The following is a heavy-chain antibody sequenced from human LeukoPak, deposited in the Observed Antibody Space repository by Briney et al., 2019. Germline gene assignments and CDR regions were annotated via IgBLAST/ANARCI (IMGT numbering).Heavy chain of an antibody. D-gene: IGHD5-24*01. Sequence: SETLSLTCTVSGASISSYYWSWIRQPPGKGLEWIAFISNSVSTNYNPSLRSRVTISLDTSRKQLSLRLSSVIAADTAVYYCVATERWLQWDYWGQGTLVTVSS. CDR2: ISNSVST. CDR1: GASISSYY. J-gene: IGHJ4*02. V-gene: IGHV4-4*08. CDR3: VATERWLQWDY.